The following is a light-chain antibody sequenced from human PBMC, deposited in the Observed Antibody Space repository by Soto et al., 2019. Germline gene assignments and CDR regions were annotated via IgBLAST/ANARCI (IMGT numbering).Light chain of an antibody. CDR1: SRDSGSYNY. CDR2: DVS. J-gene: IGLJ1*01. Sequence: QSALTQPASVSGSPGPSITISCTGTSRDSGSYNYVTWYQQHPGNAPKLMIYDVSNRPSGVSYRFSGSKSGNSASLTISGLQAEDEADYYCCSFTTSNTYVFGTGTKLTVL. V-gene: IGLV2-14*01. CDR3: CSFTTSNTYV.